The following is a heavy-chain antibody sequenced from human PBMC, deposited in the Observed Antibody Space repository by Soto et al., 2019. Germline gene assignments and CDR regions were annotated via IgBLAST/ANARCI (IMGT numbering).Heavy chain of an antibody. V-gene: IGHV4-38-2*01. J-gene: IGHJ4*02. CDR1: GYSISSGYY. CDR2: IYHSGST. Sequence: SETLSLTCAVSGYSISSGYYWGWIRQPPGKGLEWIGSIYHSGSTYYNPSLKSRVTISVDTSKNQFSLKLSSVTAADTAVYYCARGNGVTYYDFWSGYEFDYWGQGTPVTVSS. D-gene: IGHD3-3*01. CDR3: ARGNGVTYYDFWSGYEFDY.